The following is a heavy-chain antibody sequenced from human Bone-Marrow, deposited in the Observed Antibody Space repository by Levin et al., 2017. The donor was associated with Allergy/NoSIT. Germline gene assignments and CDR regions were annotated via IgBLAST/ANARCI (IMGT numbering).Heavy chain of an antibody. CDR1: GFTFSSYA. V-gene: IGHV3-23*01. Sequence: GGSLRLSCAASGFTFSSYAMSWVRQAPGKGLEWVSAISGSGGSTYYADSVKGRFTISRDNSKNTLYLQMNSLRAEDTAVYYCAKAHIVVVPAARVGDWFDPWGQGTLVTVSS. CDR3: AKAHIVVVPAARVGDWFDP. J-gene: IGHJ5*02. D-gene: IGHD2-2*01. CDR2: ISGSGGST.